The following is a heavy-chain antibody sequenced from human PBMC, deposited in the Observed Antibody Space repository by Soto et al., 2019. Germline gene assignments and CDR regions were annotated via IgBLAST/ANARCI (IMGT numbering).Heavy chain of an antibody. Sequence: GASVKVSCKASGYTFTGYGISWVRQAPGQGLEWMGWISAYNGNTNYAQKLQGRVTMTTDTSTSTAYMELRSLRSDDTAVYYCAXQRSSSLGFYYMDVWGKGTTVTVSS. CDR2: ISAYNGNT. CDR3: AXQRSSSLGFYYMDV. CDR1: GYTFTGYG. V-gene: IGHV1-18*01. J-gene: IGHJ6*03. D-gene: IGHD6-6*01.